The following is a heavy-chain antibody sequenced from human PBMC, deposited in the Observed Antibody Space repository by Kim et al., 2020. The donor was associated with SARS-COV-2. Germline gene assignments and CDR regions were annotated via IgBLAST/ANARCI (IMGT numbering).Heavy chain of an antibody. V-gene: IGHV3-15*01. CDR1: GFTFSNAW. D-gene: IGHD1-26*01. Sequence: GGSLRLSCAASGFTFSNAWMSWVRQAPGKGLEWVGRIKSKTDGGTTDYAAPVKGRFTISRDDSKNTLYLQMNSLKTEDTAVYYCTTDPPSWELLMGPFYWGQGTLVTVSS. CDR3: TTDPPSWELLMGPFY. CDR2: IKSKTDGGTT. J-gene: IGHJ4*02.